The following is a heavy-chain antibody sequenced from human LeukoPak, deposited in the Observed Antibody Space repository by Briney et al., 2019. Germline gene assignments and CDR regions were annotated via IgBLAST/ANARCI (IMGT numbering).Heavy chain of an antibody. V-gene: IGHV4-34*01. CDR1: GGSFSGYY. CDR2: INHSGST. Sequence: SETLSLTCAVYGGSFSGYYWSWIRQPPGKGLEWIGEINHSGSTNYNPSLKSRVTISVDTSKNQFSLKLSSVTAADTAVYYCAGLLLWFGELGATNYGMDVWGQGTTVTVSS. D-gene: IGHD3-10*01. CDR3: AGLLLWFGELGATNYGMDV. J-gene: IGHJ6*02.